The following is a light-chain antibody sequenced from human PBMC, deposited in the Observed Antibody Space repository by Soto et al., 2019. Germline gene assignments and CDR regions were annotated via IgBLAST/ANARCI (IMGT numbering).Light chain of an antibody. CDR3: QQRSNWPPYN. Sequence: EIVLTQSPATLSLSPGERATLSCRASQSVSSYLAWYQQKPGQAPRLLIYDASNRATGIPARFSGSGSRTDCTLTISSLAPEDFAVYYYQQRSNWPPYNFGQGTKLEIK. CDR2: DAS. J-gene: IGKJ2*01. V-gene: IGKV3-11*01. CDR1: QSVSSY.